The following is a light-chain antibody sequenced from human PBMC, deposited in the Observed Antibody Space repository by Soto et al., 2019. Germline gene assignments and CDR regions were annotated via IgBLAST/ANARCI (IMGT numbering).Light chain of an antibody. Sequence: QAVVTQPPSASGTPGQRVTISCSGSSSNIGGNTVNWYQQLPGTAPKLLIYSNNQRPSGVPDRFSGSKSGISASLAISGLQSEDEADYYCAAWDDSLNGYVFGTGTKVTVL. CDR1: SSNIGGNT. V-gene: IGLV1-44*01. CDR2: SNN. J-gene: IGLJ1*01. CDR3: AAWDDSLNGYV.